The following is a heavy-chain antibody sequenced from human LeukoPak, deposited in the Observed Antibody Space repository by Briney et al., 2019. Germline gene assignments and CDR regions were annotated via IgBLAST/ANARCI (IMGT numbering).Heavy chain of an antibody. CDR2: ISSSSSYI. CDR3: ARGWSAAYFDY. V-gene: IGHV3-21*01. CDR1: GFTFSSYA. Sequence: PGGSLRLSCAASGFTFSSYAMSWVRQAPGKGLEWVSSISSSSSYIYYADSVKGRFTISRDNAKNSLYLQMNSLRAEGTAVYYCARGWSAAYFDYWGQGILVTVSS. J-gene: IGHJ4*02. D-gene: IGHD2-15*01.